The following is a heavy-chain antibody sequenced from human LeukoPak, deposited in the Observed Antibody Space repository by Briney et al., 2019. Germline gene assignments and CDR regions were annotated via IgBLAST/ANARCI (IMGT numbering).Heavy chain of an antibody. Sequence: PGGSLRLSCAVSGFTFSSYWMHWVRQAPGKGLVWVSRINSNGSSTSYADSVKGRFTISRDNAKNALYLQMNSLRAEDTSVYYCARPGIGFDYWGQGTLVTVSS. CDR3: ARPGIGFDY. J-gene: IGHJ4*02. V-gene: IGHV3-74*01. D-gene: IGHD1-26*01. CDR2: INSNGSST. CDR1: GFTFSSYW.